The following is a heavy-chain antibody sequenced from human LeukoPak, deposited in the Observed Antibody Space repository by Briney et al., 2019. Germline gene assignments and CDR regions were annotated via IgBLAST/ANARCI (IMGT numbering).Heavy chain of an antibody. V-gene: IGHV4-31*03. CDR3: ARGPSGYCSSTSCAATPAYGMDV. CDR1: GGSISSGGYY. Sequence: SQTLSLTCTVSGGSISSGGYYWSWIRQHPGKGLEWIGYIYYSGSTYYNPPLKSRVTISVDTSKNQFSLKLSSVTAADTAVYYCARGPSGYCSSTSCAATPAYGMDVWGQGTTVTVSS. J-gene: IGHJ6*02. D-gene: IGHD2-2*01. CDR2: IYYSGST.